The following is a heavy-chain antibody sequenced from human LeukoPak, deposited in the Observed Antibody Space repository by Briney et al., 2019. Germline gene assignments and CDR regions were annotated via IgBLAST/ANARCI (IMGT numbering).Heavy chain of an antibody. CDR1: GGSISSYY. CDR2: IYTSGST. D-gene: IGHD3-22*01. CDR3: ARNGDDSSDYYYFDY. Sequence: SETLSLTCTVSGGSISSYYWSWIRQPAGKGLEWIGRIYTSGSTNHNPSLKSRVTMSVDKSKNQLSLKLNSVTAADTAIYYCARNGDDSSDYYYFDYWGQGTLVTVSS. J-gene: IGHJ4*02. V-gene: IGHV4-4*07.